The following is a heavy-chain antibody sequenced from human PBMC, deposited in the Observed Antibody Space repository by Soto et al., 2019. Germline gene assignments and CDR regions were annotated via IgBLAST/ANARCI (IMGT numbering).Heavy chain of an antibody. Sequence: QVHLVQSGAEVKKPGASVKVSCEASGYTFIHYYIHWMRQAPGQGLEWMGIINPSGGSTTYAQKFQGRVTMTRDTSTSTVYMELSSLRSEDTAVYYCARSYDSIGYRGYFDYWGQGTLVTVST. J-gene: IGHJ4*02. CDR2: INPSGGST. CDR1: GYTFIHYY. D-gene: IGHD3-22*01. V-gene: IGHV1-46*01. CDR3: ARSYDSIGYRGYFDY.